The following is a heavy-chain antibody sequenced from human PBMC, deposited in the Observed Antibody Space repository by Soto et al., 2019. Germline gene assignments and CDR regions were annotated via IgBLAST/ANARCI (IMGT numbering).Heavy chain of an antibody. CDR3: ARDSRSSGWYGMDV. D-gene: IGHD6-19*01. Sequence: GGSLRLSXAASGFTFSSYEMNWVRQAPGKGLEWVSYISSSGSTIYYADSVKGRFTISRDNAKNSLYLQMNSLRAEDTAVYYCARDSRSSGWYGMDVWGQGTTVTVSS. V-gene: IGHV3-48*03. J-gene: IGHJ6*02. CDR2: ISSSGSTI. CDR1: GFTFSSYE.